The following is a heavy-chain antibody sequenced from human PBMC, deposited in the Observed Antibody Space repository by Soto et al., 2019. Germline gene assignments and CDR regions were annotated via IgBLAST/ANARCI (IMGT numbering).Heavy chain of an antibody. Sequence: GGSLRLSCAASGFTFSSYGMHWVRQAPGKGLEWVAVISYDGSNKYYADSVKGRFNISRDNSKNTLYLQMNSLGAEDTAVYYCAKDLNYYGSGSYLDYWGQGTLVTVSS. CDR1: GFTFSSYG. D-gene: IGHD3-10*01. CDR3: AKDLNYYGSGSYLDY. J-gene: IGHJ4*02. CDR2: ISYDGSNK. V-gene: IGHV3-30*18.